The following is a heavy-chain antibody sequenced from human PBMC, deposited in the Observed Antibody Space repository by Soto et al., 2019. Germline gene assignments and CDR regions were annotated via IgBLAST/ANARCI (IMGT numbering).Heavy chain of an antibody. Sequence: GGSLRLSCAASGFTFSTHTMHWVRQAPDKRLEWVAVVSYFGSNKHYADSVKGRFTISRHNSNNTLYLQMNSLRAEDTAVYYCARGGVAFDYWGQGILVTVSS. CDR2: VSYFGSNK. V-gene: IGHV3-30-3*01. CDR1: GFTFSTHT. D-gene: IGHD6-13*01. CDR3: ARGGVAFDY. J-gene: IGHJ4*02.